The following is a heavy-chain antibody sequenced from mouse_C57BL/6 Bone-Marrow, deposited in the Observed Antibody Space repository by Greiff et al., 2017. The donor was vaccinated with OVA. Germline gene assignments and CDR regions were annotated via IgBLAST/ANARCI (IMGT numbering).Heavy chain of an antibody. J-gene: IGHJ4*01. CDR2: IYPGSGNT. V-gene: IGHV1-76*01. Sequence: VKLMESGAELVRPGASVKLSCKASGYTFTDYYINWVKQRPGQGLEWIARIYPGSGNTYYNEKFKGKATLTAEKSSSTAYMQLSSLTSEDSAVYFCARSGIYYDYDNAMDYWGQGTSVTVSS. CDR1: GYTFTDYY. D-gene: IGHD2-4*01. CDR3: ARSGIYYDYDNAMDY.